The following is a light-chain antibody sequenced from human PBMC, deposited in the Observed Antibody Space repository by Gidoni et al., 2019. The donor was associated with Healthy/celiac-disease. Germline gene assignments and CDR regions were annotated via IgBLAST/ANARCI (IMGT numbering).Light chain of an antibody. CDR2: GAS. Sequence: EIVMTQSPATLSVSPGERATLSCRASQSVSSNLAWYQQKPGQAPRLLLYGASPRATGIPARFNGRGSGNGFTFPISSLQSEDFSGFYCQEYNNWPPLTFGGGTKVEIK. V-gene: IGKV3-15*01. CDR3: QEYNNWPPLT. CDR1: QSVSSN. J-gene: IGKJ4*01.